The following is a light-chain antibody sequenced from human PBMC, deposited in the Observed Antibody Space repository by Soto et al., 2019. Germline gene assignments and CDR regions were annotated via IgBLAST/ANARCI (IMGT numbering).Light chain of an antibody. V-gene: IGLV2-23*01. CDR1: SSNVGNYNL. Sequence: QSVLTQPASVSGSPGQSITISCTGTSSNVGNYNLVSWYQQFPGKAPKLIIYDGNKRPSGVSNRFSGSNSANTASLTISGLQAEDEADYHCCSYAGSSTVVFGGGTKVTVL. CDR2: DGN. J-gene: IGLJ2*01. CDR3: CSYAGSSTVV.